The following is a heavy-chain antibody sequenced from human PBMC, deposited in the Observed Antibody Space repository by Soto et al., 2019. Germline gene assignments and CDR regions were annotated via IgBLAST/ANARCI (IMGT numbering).Heavy chain of an antibody. CDR2: FDPEDGET. CDR1: GYTLTEIS. J-gene: IGHJ3*02. V-gene: IGHV1-24*01. Sequence: EASVKVSCKVSGYTLTEISMHWVRQAPGKGLEWMGGFDPEDGETIYAQKFQGRVTMTEDTSTDAAYMELSSLRSEDTAVYYCATAPNWNYYAFDIWGQGTMVTVSS. D-gene: IGHD1-7*01. CDR3: ATAPNWNYYAFDI.